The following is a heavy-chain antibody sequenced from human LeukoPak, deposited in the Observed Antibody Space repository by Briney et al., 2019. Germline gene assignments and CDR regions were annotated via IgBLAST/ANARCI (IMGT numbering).Heavy chain of an antibody. CDR3: AKDRHYGSGSYYNPLFDY. V-gene: IGHV3-23*01. J-gene: IGHJ4*02. D-gene: IGHD3-10*01. CDR2: ISDSGSNT. CDR1: GFMFSTYA. Sequence: GGSLRLSCAASGFMFSTYAMSWVRQAPGKGLEWVSGISDSGSNTYYADSVKGRFTISRDNSKDTLYLQMNSLRAEDTAVYYCAKDRHYGSGSYYNPLFDYWGQGTLVTVSS.